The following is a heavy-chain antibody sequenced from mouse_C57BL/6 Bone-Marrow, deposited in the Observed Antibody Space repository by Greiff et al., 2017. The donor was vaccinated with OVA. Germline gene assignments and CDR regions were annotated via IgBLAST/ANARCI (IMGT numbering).Heavy chain of an antibody. CDR2: ISYDGSN. Sequence: EVQVVESGPGLVKPSQSLSLTCSVTGYSITSGYYWNWIRQFPGNKLEWMGYISYDGSNNYNPSLKNRISITRDTSKNQFFLKLNSVTTEDTATYYCASYHYYAMDYWGQGTSVTVSS. CDR1: GYSITSGYY. V-gene: IGHV3-6*01. CDR3: ASYHYYAMDY. J-gene: IGHJ4*01.